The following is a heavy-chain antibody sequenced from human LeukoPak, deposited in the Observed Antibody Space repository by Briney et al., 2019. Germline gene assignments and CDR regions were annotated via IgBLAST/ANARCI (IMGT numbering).Heavy chain of an antibody. CDR2: IYNGGTT. Sequence: SETLSLTCTVSGGSISTYYWTWIRQPPGKGLEWIGYIYNGGTTNYNPSLKNRATISIDTSKNQFSLNLRSVTPADTAVYYCAKVVRAWYVIDSWGQGTLVTVSS. D-gene: IGHD6-19*01. V-gene: IGHV4-59*01. J-gene: IGHJ4*02. CDR1: GGSISTYY. CDR3: AKVVRAWYVIDS.